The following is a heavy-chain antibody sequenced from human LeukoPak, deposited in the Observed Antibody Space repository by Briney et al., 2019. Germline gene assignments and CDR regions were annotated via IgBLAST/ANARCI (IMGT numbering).Heavy chain of an antibody. CDR3: ARVPVIVGATELVVFDP. CDR2: INDDGSDT. CDR1: GFTFKLYW. V-gene: IGHV3-74*01. Sequence: GGSLRLSCAASGFTFKLYWMHWVRQVPGKRPVWVSRINDDGSDTVYADSVRGRFTISRDDAKNTVYLQMNSLRADDTAVYYCARVPVIVGATELVVFDPWGQGTLVTVSS. J-gene: IGHJ5*02. D-gene: IGHD1-26*01.